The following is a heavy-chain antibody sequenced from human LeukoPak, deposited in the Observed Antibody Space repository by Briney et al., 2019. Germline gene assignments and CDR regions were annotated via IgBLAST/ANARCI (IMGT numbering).Heavy chain of an antibody. V-gene: IGHV4-34*01. J-gene: IGHJ5*02. Sequence: SETLSLTCAVYGGSFSGYYWSWIRQPPGKGLEWRGEINHSGSTNHNPSLKSRVTISVDTSKNQFSLKLSAVTAADTAVYYCARGPRRYYDYVWGSYFTWFDPWGQGTLVTVSS. CDR3: ARGPRRYYDYVWGSYFTWFDP. CDR2: INHSGST. CDR1: GGSFSGYY. D-gene: IGHD3-16*01.